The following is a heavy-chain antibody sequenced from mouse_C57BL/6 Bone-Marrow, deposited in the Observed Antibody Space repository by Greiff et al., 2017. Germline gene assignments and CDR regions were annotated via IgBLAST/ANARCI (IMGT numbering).Heavy chain of an antibody. V-gene: IGHV1-20*01. J-gene: IGHJ2*01. Sequence: EVQLQQSGPELVKPGDSVKISCKASGYSFTGYFMNWVMQSHGKSLEWIGRINPYNGDTFYNQKFKGKATLTVDKSSCTAHMELRSLTSEDSAVYYCARDFGFLWLRLCDYWGKGTTLTVSS. CDR3: ARDFGFLWLRLCDY. CDR1: GYSFTGYF. CDR2: INPYNGDT. D-gene: IGHD2-2*01.